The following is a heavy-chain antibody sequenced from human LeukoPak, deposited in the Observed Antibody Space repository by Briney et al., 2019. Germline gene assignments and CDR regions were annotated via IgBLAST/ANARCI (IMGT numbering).Heavy chain of an antibody. J-gene: IGHJ4*02. D-gene: IGHD3-9*01. V-gene: IGHV3-21*01. CDR2: ISSRSSYI. CDR1: GFTFSSYS. Sequence: PGGSLRLSCAASGFTFSSYSMNWVRQAPGKGLEWVSSISSRSSYIYYADSVKGRFTISRDNAKNSLYLQMNSLRAEDTAVYYCASGFPRPPLLTPVEDGWGQGTLVTVSS. CDR3: ASGFPRPPLLTPVEDG.